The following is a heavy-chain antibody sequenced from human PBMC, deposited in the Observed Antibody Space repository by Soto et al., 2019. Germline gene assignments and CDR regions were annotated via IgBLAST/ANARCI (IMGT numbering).Heavy chain of an antibody. J-gene: IGHJ4*02. CDR3: AKDPVATVVEGY. V-gene: IGHV3-23*01. D-gene: IGHD5-12*01. CDR2: ISGSGGST. Sequence: EVQLLESGGGLVQPGGSLRLSCAASGFTFSSYAMSWVRQAPGKGLEWVSAISGSGGSTYYADSVKGRFTISRDNSKNTLYLQMNSLRAEDPAVYYCAKDPVATVVEGYWGQGTLVTVSS. CDR1: GFTFSSYA.